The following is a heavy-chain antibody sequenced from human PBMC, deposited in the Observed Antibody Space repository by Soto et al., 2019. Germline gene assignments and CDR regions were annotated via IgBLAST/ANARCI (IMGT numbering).Heavy chain of an antibody. CDR3: AKDRPSYETTVVTRFDY. J-gene: IGHJ4*02. Sequence: GGSLRLSCAASGFTFSSYAMSWVRQAPGKGLEWVSAISGSGGSTYYADSVKGRFTISRDNSKNTLYLQMNSLRAEDTAVYYCAKDRPSYETTVVTRFDYWAQGTLDTVSS. CDR2: ISGSGGST. V-gene: IGHV3-23*01. D-gene: IGHD4-17*01. CDR1: GFTFSSYA.